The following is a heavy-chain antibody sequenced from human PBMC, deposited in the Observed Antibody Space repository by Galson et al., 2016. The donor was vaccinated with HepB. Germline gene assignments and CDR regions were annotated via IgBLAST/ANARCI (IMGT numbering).Heavy chain of an antibody. D-gene: IGHD5-24*01. CDR1: GFTFSSYG. CDR3: ARAPLEMATIQRGYFDY. V-gene: IGHV3-33*01. CDR2: IWFGGSNK. J-gene: IGHJ4*02. Sequence: SLRLSCAASGFTFSSYGMHWVRQAPGKGLEWVAVIWFGGSNKNYVDSVRGRFTISRDNSKNTLYLQMNSLRAEDTAVYYCARAPLEMATIQRGYFDYWGQGTLVTVSS.